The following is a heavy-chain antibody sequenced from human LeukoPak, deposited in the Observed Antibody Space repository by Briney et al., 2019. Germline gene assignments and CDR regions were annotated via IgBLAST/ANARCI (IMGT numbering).Heavy chain of an antibody. V-gene: IGHV5-51*01. CDR2: VYPDDFDT. Sequence: GESLKISCKGSGYSFTRYWIGWVRQMPGKGLEWMGIVYPDDFDTRYRPSFQGQVTISADKSISTAYLQWSSLKASDTAMYYCARLLWFGEGRGFDIWGQGTMVTVSS. CDR3: ARLLWFGEGRGFDI. J-gene: IGHJ3*02. CDR1: GYSFTRYW. D-gene: IGHD3-10*01.